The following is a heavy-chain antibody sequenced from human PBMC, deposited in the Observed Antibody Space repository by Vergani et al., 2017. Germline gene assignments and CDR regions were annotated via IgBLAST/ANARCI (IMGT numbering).Heavy chain of an antibody. CDR3: ASIAAAGTYDSFDI. CDR2: IWNDGSNK. V-gene: IGHV3-33*04. CDR1: GFTVSSNY. Sequence: VQLVESGGGLVQPGGSLRLSCAASGFTVSSNYISWVRQAPGKGLEWVAVIWNDGSNKYYEDSVEGRFTVSRDNSKSTVSLQMNSLRAEDTAVYYCASIAAAGTYDSFDIWGQGTMVTVSS. D-gene: IGHD6-13*01. J-gene: IGHJ3*02.